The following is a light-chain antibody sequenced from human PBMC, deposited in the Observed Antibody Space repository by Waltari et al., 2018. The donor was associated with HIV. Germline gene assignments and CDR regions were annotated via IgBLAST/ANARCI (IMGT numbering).Light chain of an antibody. V-gene: IGLV3-1*01. J-gene: IGLJ2*01. CDR3: QAWDSSTVV. CDR2: QDS. Sequence: YELTQPPSVSVSPGQTASITCSGDQFGDTYACWYQQNPGQSPVLVIYQDSKRPSGIPERFSGSSSGKTATLTISGTQAMDEADYYWQAWDSSTVVFGGGTKLTVL. CDR1: QFGDTY.